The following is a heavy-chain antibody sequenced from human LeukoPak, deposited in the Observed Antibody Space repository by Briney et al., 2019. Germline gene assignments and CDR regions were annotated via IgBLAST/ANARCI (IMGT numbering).Heavy chain of an antibody. CDR2: INHSGST. Sequence: SETQSLTCAVYGGSFSGYYWSWIRQPPGKGLEWIGEINHSGSTSYNPSLKSRVTISVDTSKNQFSLKLSSVTAADTAVYYCARKVGYYYYGMDVWGQGTTVTVSS. J-gene: IGHJ6*02. CDR1: GGSFSGYY. V-gene: IGHV4-34*01. CDR3: ARKVGYYYYGMDV.